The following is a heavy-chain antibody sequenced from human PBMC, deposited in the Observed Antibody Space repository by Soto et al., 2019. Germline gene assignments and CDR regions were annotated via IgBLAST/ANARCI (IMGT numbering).Heavy chain of an antibody. D-gene: IGHD3-22*01. CDR2: IIPIFGTA. CDR3: ASSPYYYDSSGYYYFDY. CDR1: GGTFSSYA. J-gene: IGHJ4*02. Sequence: QVQLVQSGAEVKKPGSSVKVSCKASGGTFSSYAISWVRQAPGQGLEWMGGIIPIFGTANYAQKFQGRVTITADESTSTDYMELSSLRSEDTAVYYCASSPYYYDSSGYYYFDYWGQGTLVTVSS. V-gene: IGHV1-69*01.